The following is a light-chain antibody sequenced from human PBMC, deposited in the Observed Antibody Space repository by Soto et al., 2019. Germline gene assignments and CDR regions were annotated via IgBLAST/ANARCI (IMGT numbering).Light chain of an antibody. J-gene: IGLJ1*01. CDR1: SRDVGGYNY. Sequence: QSVLTQPASVSGSPGQSITISCTGTSRDVGGYNYVSWYQQLPGKAPKLMIYDVSDRPSGVSNRFSGSKSGNTASLTISGLQAEDEADYYCSSYTSSSLYVFGTGTKVTVL. CDR2: DVS. CDR3: SSYTSSSLYV. V-gene: IGLV2-14*01.